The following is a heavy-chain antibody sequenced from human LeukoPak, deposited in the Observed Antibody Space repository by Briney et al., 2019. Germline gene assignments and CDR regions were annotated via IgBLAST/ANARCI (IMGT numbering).Heavy chain of an antibody. D-gene: IGHD3-3*01. CDR2: IKQDGSEK. CDR1: GFTFSSYW. J-gene: IGHJ4*02. Sequence: GGSLRLSCAASGFTFSSYWMSWVRQAPGKGLEWVANIKQDGSEKYYVDSVKGRFTISRDNAKNSLYLQMNSLRAEDTAVYYCARGSVVKERFLEWLFGEGLDYWGQGTLVTVPS. V-gene: IGHV3-7*01. CDR3: ARGSVVKERFLEWLFGEGLDY.